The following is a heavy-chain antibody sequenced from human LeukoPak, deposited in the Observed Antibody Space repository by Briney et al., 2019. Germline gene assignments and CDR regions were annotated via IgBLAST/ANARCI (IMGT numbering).Heavy chain of an antibody. CDR3: AKSPDVIVGAPFDY. CDR2: ISWDGGST. CDR1: GFTFDDYA. V-gene: IGHV3-43D*03. J-gene: IGHJ4*02. Sequence: GGSLRLSCAASGFTFDDYAMHWVRQAPGKGLEWVSLISWDGGSTYYADSVKGRFTISRDNSKNSLYLQMNSLRAEDTALYNCAKSPDVIVGAPFDYWGQGTLVTVSS. D-gene: IGHD1-26*01.